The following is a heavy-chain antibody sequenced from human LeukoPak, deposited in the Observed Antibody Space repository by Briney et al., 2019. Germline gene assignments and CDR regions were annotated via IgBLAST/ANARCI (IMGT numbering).Heavy chain of an antibody. CDR1: GGSISSYY. V-gene: IGHV4-4*07. J-gene: IGHJ3*02. CDR2: IYTSGST. D-gene: IGHD2-15*01. CDR3: AREDIVVVVAAPTDAFDI. Sequence: PSETLSLTCAVSGGSISSYYWSWIRQPAGKGLEWIGRIYTSGSTNYNPSLKSRVTMSVDTSKNQFSLKLSSVTAADTAVYYCAREDIVVVVAAPTDAFDIWGQGTMVTVSS.